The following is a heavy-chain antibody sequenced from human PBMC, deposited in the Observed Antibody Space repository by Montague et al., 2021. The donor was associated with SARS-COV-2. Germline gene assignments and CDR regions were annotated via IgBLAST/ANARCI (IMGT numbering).Heavy chain of an antibody. CDR1: GFYFSYA. CDR2: ISNDGSNK. Sequence: SLRLSCAASGFYFSYAMHWVRQAPGKGLEWVALISNDGSNKHYADSVKGRFTISRDNSKSTLYLQVNSLRAEDTAVYYCARESESFHDGGYFDYWGQGSLVTVSS. CDR3: ARESESFHDGGYFDY. D-gene: IGHD1-26*01. J-gene: IGHJ4*02. V-gene: IGHV3-30*04.